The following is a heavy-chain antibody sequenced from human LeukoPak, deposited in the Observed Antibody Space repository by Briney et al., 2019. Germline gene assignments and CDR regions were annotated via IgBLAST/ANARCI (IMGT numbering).Heavy chain of an antibody. CDR3: ARGGSYLSAFDI. J-gene: IGHJ3*02. D-gene: IGHD1-26*01. V-gene: IGHV3-30*14. CDR2: ISYDGSNE. CDR1: GFTFSSYV. Sequence: GGSLRLSCAASGFTFSSYVMHWVRQAPGKGLEWVAIISYDGSNEYYADSVKGRFTISRDNSKNTLYLQMNSLRAEDTAVYYCARGGSYLSAFDIWGQGTMVTVSS.